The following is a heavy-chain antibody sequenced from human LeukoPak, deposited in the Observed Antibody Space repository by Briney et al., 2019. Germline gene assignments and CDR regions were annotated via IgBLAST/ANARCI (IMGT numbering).Heavy chain of an antibody. J-gene: IGHJ4*02. V-gene: IGHV3-33*06. CDR1: GFTFSSYG. Sequence: GGSLRLSCAASGFTFSSYGMHWVRQAPGKGLERVAVIWYDGSNKYYADSVKGRFTISRDNSKNTLYLQMNSLRAEDTAVYYCAKSTIFGVAPVDYWGQGTLVTVSS. D-gene: IGHD3-3*01. CDR2: IWYDGSNK. CDR3: AKSTIFGVAPVDY.